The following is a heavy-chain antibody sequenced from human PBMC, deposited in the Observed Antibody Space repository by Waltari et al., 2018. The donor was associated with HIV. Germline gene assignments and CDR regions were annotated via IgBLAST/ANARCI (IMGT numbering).Heavy chain of an antibody. V-gene: IGHV3-23*01. J-gene: IGHJ6*02. CDR1: GFSFVTYA. D-gene: IGHD6-13*01. CDR2: ISGTGDHT. CDR3: ARHSSSHPYYYAMDV. Sequence: EVQLLESGGGLVQPGQSLRISCTVSGFSFVTYAMSWVRQAPGKGLEWVSGISGTGDHTFYADSVKGRFTISRDNSKRTLYLQMNSLRAEDTALYYCARHSSSHPYYYAMDVWGQGTTVTVSS.